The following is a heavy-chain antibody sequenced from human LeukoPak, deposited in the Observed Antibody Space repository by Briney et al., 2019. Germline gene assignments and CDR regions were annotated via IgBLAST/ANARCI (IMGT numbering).Heavy chain of an antibody. D-gene: IGHD4-17*01. CDR1: SASISTYY. CDR3: ARDEDSDSGILFHP. J-gene: IGHJ5*02. CDR2: IHYSGRT. Sequence: SETLSLTCTVSSASISTYYWNWIRQPPGKGLEWIGYIHYSGRTNYNPSLKSRVTISVDMSKNQFSLKLTSVTAADTAVYYCARDEDSDSGILFHPWAQGTQVTVSS. V-gene: IGHV4-59*01.